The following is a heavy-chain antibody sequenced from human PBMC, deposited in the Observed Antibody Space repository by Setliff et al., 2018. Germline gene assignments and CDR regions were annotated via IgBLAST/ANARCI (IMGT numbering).Heavy chain of an antibody. CDR1: GGSMSSRSYS. CDR2: IYYNGRS. CDR3: AREGGGSGWAPDS. V-gene: IGHV4-61*10. D-gene: IGHD6-19*01. Sequence: SETLSLTCNVSGGSMSSRSYSWNWIRQPAGKGLEWIGFIYYNGRSDHNPSFQSRVTMSVDRSKNQFSLNLRAMTAADTAVYYCAREGGGSGWAPDSWGQGTLVTVSS. J-gene: IGHJ4*02.